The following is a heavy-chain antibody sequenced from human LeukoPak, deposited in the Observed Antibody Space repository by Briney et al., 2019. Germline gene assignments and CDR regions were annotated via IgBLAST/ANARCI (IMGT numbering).Heavy chain of an antibody. CDR1: GYTFTGYY. J-gene: IGHJ6*03. V-gene: IGHV1-2*02. D-gene: IGHD3-10*01. Sequence: ASVKVSCKASGYTFTGYYMHWVRQAPGQGLEWMGWINPNSGGTNYAQKFQGRVTMTRDTSISTAYMELSRLRSDDTAVYYCARTAYYYGSGSRGMDVWGKGTTVTIPS. CDR3: ARTAYYYGSGSRGMDV. CDR2: INPNSGGT.